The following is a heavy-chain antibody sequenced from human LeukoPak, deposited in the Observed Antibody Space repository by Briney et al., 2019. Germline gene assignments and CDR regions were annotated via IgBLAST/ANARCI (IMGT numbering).Heavy chain of an antibody. CDR2: ISYDGSDK. V-gene: IGHV3-30*01. CDR1: GFTLSSSA. J-gene: IGHJ5*02. Sequence: GGSLRFSCAASGFTLSSSAMHWVRQAPGKGLEWVAVISYDGSDKYHADSVKGRFTISRDNSKNTLYLQMNSLRAEDTAVYYCARDGYCSNTNCYSWFDVWGQGTLVTVSS. D-gene: IGHD2-2*03. CDR3: ARDGYCSNTNCYSWFDV.